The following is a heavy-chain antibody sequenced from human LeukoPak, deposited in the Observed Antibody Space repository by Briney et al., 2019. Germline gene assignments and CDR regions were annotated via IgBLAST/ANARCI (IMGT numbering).Heavy chain of an antibody. D-gene: IGHD3-10*01. J-gene: IGHJ5*02. CDR2: IRYDGSNK. CDR3: ARDRSYYYGSGAKGNWFDP. V-gene: IGHV3-30*02. CDR1: GFTFSSYG. Sequence: GGSLRLSCAASGFTFSSYGMHWVRQAPGKGLEWVAFIRYDGSNKYYADSVKGRFTISRDNAKNSLYLQMSSLRAEDTAVYYCARDRSYYYGSGAKGNWFDPWGQGTLVTVSS.